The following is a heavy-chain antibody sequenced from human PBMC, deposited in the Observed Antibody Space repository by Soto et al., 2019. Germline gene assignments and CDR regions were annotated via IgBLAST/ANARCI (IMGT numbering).Heavy chain of an antibody. V-gene: IGHV3-48*02. CDR1: GFTFSSYS. D-gene: IGHD3-3*01. CDR2: ISSSSSI. Sequence: LRLSCAASGFTFSSYSMNWVRQAPGKGLEWVSYISSSSSIYYADSVKGRCTISRDNAKNSLYLQMNSLRDEDTAVYYCARDYEYWSGYYKGFDYWGQGTLVTVSS. CDR3: ARDYEYWSGYYKGFDY. J-gene: IGHJ4*02.